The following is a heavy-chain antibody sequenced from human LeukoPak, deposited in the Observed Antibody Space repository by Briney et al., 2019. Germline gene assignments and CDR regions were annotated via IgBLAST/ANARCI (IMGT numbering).Heavy chain of an antibody. D-gene: IGHD2-2*01. CDR3: ARVAPAAMWQDFDY. CDR1: GYTFTSYG. Sequence: GASVKVSCKASGYTFTSYGISWVRQAPGQGLEWMGWISAYNGNTNYAQKLQGRVTMTTDTSTSTAYMELRSLRCDDTAVYYCARVAPAAMWQDFDYWGQGTLVTVSS. V-gene: IGHV1-18*04. CDR2: ISAYNGNT. J-gene: IGHJ4*02.